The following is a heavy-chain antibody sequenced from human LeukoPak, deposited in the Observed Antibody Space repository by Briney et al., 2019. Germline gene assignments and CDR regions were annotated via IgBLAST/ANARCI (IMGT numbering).Heavy chain of an antibody. CDR2: INHSGST. D-gene: IGHD1/OR15-1a*01. CDR3: ARGPPRTAYYYYGMDV. V-gene: IGHV4-34*01. Sequence: SQTLSLTCAVYGGSVSGYCWSWIRQPPGKGLEWIGEINHSGSTNYNPSLKSRVTISVDTSKNQFSLKLSSVTAADTAVYYCARGPPRTAYYYYGMDVWGQGTTVTVSS. CDR1: GGSVSGYC. J-gene: IGHJ6*02.